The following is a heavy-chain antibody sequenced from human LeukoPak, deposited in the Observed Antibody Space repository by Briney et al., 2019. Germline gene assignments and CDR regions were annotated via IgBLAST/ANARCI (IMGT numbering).Heavy chain of an antibody. Sequence: GGSLRLSCAASGFTFSSYAMSWVRQAPGKGLEWVSAISGSGGSTYYADSVKGRFTISRDNSKNTLYLQMNSLRAEDTAVYYCARRRPGDYYDSSGSSAPDFDYWGQGTLVTVSS. J-gene: IGHJ4*02. D-gene: IGHD3-22*01. CDR3: ARRRPGDYYDSSGSSAPDFDY. CDR2: ISGSGGST. V-gene: IGHV3-23*01. CDR1: GFTFSSYA.